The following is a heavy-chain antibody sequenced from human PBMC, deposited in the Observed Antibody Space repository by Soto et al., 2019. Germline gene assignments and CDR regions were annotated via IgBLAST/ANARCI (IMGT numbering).Heavy chain of an antibody. J-gene: IGHJ4*02. Sequence: QVQLVQSGAEVKKPGSSVRVSCKASGGTLNSYTISWVRQAPGQGLEWMGGIIPVFGTTDYAQKFQGRVTITAAQSTVTAYLDLFSLRSEDTAIYYCSISNSYGRGDFWGQGTLVTVSS. CDR1: GGTLNSYT. CDR3: SISNSYGRGDF. D-gene: IGHD4-17*01. V-gene: IGHV1-69*19. CDR2: IIPVFGTT.